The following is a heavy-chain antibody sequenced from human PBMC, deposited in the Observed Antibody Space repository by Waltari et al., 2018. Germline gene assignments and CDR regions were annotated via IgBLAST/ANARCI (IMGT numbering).Heavy chain of an antibody. Sequence: QLQLQESGPGLVKPSETLSLTCTVSGGSISSSSYYWGWIRQPLGTGLEWIGSIYYSGSTNYNPSLKSRVTISVDTSKNQFSLKLSSVTAADTAVYYCARHLSYTVTTSQARYYYGMDVWGQGTTVTVSS. J-gene: IGHJ6*02. CDR2: IYYSGST. D-gene: IGHD4-4*01. CDR3: ARHLSYTVTTSQARYYYGMDV. V-gene: IGHV4-39*01. CDR1: GGSISSSSYY.